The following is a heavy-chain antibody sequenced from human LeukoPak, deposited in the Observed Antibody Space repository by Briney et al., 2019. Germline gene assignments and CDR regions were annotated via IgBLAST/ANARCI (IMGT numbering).Heavy chain of an antibody. D-gene: IGHD3-22*01. Sequence: GESLKISFKGSGYSFTSYWIGWVRQMPGKGLEWMGIIYPGDSDTRYSPSFQGQVTISADKSISTAYLQWSSLKASDTAMYYCARLSRYYYDSSGYLDYWGQGTLVTVSS. CDR3: ARLSRYYYDSSGYLDY. CDR2: IYPGDSDT. CDR1: GYSFTSYW. J-gene: IGHJ4*02. V-gene: IGHV5-51*01.